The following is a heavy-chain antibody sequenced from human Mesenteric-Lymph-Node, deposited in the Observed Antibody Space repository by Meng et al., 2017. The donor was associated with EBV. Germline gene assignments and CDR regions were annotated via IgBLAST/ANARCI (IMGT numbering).Heavy chain of an antibody. Sequence: EVQLVESGGGLVQPGGSLRLACAASGFMFSDYWMHWVRQVPGKGPMWVSHISGDGSKTNYAGSVKGRFTISRDNVKNEIYLQMNSLRDDDTAVYYCANEPPRPSLRTYWGQGVLVTVSS. CDR3: ANEPPRPSLRTY. CDR1: GFMFSDYW. V-gene: IGHV3-74*01. D-gene: IGHD6-25*01. CDR2: ISGDGSKT. J-gene: IGHJ4*02.